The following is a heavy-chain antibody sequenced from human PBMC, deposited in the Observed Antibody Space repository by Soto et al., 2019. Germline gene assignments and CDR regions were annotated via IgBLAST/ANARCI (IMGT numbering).Heavy chain of an antibody. CDR3: AKDPDIVVVVAATWEGCYFDY. J-gene: IGHJ4*02. V-gene: IGHV3-23*01. Sequence: GGSLRLSCAASGFTFSSYAMSWVRQAPGKGLEWVSAISGSGGSTYYADSVKGRFTISRDNSKNTLYLQMNSLRAEDTAVYYCAKDPDIVVVVAATWEGCYFDYWGQGTLVTVSS. D-gene: IGHD2-15*01. CDR1: GFTFSSYA. CDR2: ISGSGGST.